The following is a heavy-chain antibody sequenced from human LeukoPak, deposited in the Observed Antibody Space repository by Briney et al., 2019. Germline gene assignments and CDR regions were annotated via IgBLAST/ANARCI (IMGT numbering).Heavy chain of an antibody. CDR1: GGSFSGYY. CDR3: ARRGYYYDSSGYYYWFDP. CDR2: ISHSGST. Sequence: PSETLSLTCAVYGGSFSGYYWSWIRQPPGKGLEWIGEISHSGSTNYNPSLKSRVTISVDTSKNQFSLKLSSVTAADTAVYYCARRGYYYDSSGYYYWFDPWGQGTLVTVSS. D-gene: IGHD3-22*01. J-gene: IGHJ5*02. V-gene: IGHV4-34*01.